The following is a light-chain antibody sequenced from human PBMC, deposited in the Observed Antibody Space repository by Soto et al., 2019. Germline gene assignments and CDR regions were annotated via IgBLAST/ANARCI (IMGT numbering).Light chain of an antibody. CDR3: QPSYSTPRT. J-gene: IGKJ1*01. CDR1: QSISSY. V-gene: IGKV1-39*01. Sequence: IQMTQSPCTLAGAVGDRVTITCRASQSISSYLNWYQQKPGNAPKLLIYAASSLQSGVPSRVSGRGSGTDFTLAISSLHPEDLAAQYCQPSYSTPRTFSPGTKVDIK. CDR2: AAS.